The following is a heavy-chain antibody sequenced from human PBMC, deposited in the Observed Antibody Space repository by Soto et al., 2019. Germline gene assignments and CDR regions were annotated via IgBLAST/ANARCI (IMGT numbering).Heavy chain of an antibody. J-gene: IGHJ5*02. Sequence: QVQLVQSGAEVKKPGSSVKVSCKTSGGTFSRYGISWVRQAPGQGLEWLGGINPLFGTTNYEQKFQGRVTITADESTRTAFMELSSLRSDDTASYFCATERIRGLDPWGQGTLVTVSS. CDR3: ATERIRGLDP. CDR1: GGTFSRYG. CDR2: INPLFGTT. V-gene: IGHV1-69*01.